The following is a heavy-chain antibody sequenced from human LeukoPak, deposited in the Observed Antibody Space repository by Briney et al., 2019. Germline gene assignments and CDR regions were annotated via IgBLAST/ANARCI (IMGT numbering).Heavy chain of an antibody. D-gene: IGHD3-10*01. V-gene: IGHV4-31*03. Sequence: SETLSLTCTVSGGSISSGGYYWSWIRQHPGKGLEWIGYIYYSGSTYYNPSLKSRVTISVDTSKNQFSLKLSSVTAADTAVYYCARDWAMVRGNRTPPGDYHYGMDVWGQGTTVTVSS. CDR1: GGSISSGGYY. CDR2: IYYSGST. CDR3: ARDWAMVRGNRTPPGDYHYGMDV. J-gene: IGHJ6*02.